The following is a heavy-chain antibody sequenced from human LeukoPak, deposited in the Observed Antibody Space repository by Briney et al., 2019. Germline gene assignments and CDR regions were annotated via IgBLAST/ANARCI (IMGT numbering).Heavy chain of an antibody. CDR3: AKGSDSGYHSEGPKN. Sequence: PGGSLRLSCAASGFVLSDYGMHWVRQAPGKGLERVAFVRNDGSNEYYVGSVKGRFTISRDKSKNTLYLQMNSLRAEDTAVYSCAKGSDSGYHSEGPKNWGLGTLVTVSS. J-gene: IGHJ4*02. CDR2: VRNDGSNE. V-gene: IGHV3-30*02. D-gene: IGHD5-12*01. CDR1: GFVLSDYG.